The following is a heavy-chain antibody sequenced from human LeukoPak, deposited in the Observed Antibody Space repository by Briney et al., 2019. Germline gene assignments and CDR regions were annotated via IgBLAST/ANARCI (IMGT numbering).Heavy chain of an antibody. V-gene: IGHV3-23*01. CDR3: AKDDGGNLPTAFYI. Sequence: GGSLRLSCAASGFTFSTYVMSWVRQAPGKGLEWVSAISGNGGSTNYAEFVTGRFTISRDNSKNTLYLQMNGLRAEDTAAYYGAKDDGGNLPTAFYIWGQGTTVTVSS. CDR2: ISGNGGST. CDR1: GFTFSTYV. D-gene: IGHD4-23*01. J-gene: IGHJ3*02.